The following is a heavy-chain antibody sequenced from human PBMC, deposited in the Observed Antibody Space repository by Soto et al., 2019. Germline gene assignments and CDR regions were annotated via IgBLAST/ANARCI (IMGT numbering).Heavy chain of an antibody. Sequence: QVQLVQSGAEVKKPGASVKVSCKASGYTFTSYDINWVRQATGQGLEWMGWMNPNSGNTGYAQKFQGRVTMTRNTSIRTAYMELSSLRSEDTAVYYCAKVTPILRFWTYYYYGMDVWGQGTTVTVSS. CDR1: GYTFTSYD. J-gene: IGHJ6*02. CDR2: MNPNSGNT. D-gene: IGHD3-3*01. CDR3: AKVTPILRFWTYYYYGMDV. V-gene: IGHV1-8*01.